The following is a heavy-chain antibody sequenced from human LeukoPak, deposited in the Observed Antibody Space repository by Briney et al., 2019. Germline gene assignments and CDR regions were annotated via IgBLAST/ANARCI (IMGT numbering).Heavy chain of an antibody. CDR1: GGSISSYY. Sequence: PSETLSLTCTVSGGSISSYYWSWIRQPPGKGLEWIGYIYYSGSTNYNPSLKSRVTISVDTSKNQFSLKLSSVTAADTAVYYCARDRSSSYLDYWGQGTLVTVSS. D-gene: IGHD6-13*01. V-gene: IGHV4-59*01. J-gene: IGHJ4*02. CDR3: ARDRSSSYLDY. CDR2: IYYSGST.